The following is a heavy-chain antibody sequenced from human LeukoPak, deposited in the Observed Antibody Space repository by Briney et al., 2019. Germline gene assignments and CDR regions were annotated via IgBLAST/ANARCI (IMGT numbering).Heavy chain of an antibody. CDR2: ISSSGSTI. J-gene: IGHJ6*02. CDR3: ARDHDFWSGYPTPYYYYYGMDV. V-gene: IGHV3-11*01. CDR1: GFTFSDYY. D-gene: IGHD3-3*01. Sequence: GGSLGLSCAASGFTFSDYYMSWIRQAPGKGLEWVSYISSSGSTIYYADSVKGRFTISRDNAKNSLYLQMNSLRAEDTAVYYCARDHDFWSGYPTPYYYYYGMDVWGQGTTVTVSS.